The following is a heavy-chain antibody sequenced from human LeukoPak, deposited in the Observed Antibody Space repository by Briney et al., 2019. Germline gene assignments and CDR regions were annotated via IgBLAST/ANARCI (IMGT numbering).Heavy chain of an antibody. J-gene: IGHJ6*04. CDR2: TYYRSKWYN. Sequence: SQTLSLTCAISGDSVSSNSAAWNWIRQSPSRGLEWLGRTYYRSKWYNDYAVSVKSRITINPDTSKNQFSLQLNSVTAADTAVYYCASVSGGVVVPAANLGFYYYYGMDVWGKGTTVTVSS. D-gene: IGHD2-2*01. CDR1: GDSVSSNSAA. V-gene: IGHV6-1*01. CDR3: ASVSGGVVVPAANLGFYYYYGMDV.